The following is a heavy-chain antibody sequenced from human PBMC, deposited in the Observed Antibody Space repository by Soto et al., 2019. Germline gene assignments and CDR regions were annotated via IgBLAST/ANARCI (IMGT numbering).Heavy chain of an antibody. CDR3: ARRGRFGELLPAYYYYGMDV. CDR2: IIPIFGTA. CDR1: GGTFSSYA. J-gene: IGHJ6*02. D-gene: IGHD3-10*01. Sequence: QVQLVQSGAEVKKPGSSVKVSCKASGGTFSSYAISWVRQAPGQGLEWMGGIIPIFGTANYAQKFQGRVTITADQSTSTAYMELSSLRSEDTAVYYCARRGRFGELLPAYYYYGMDVWGQGTTVTVSS. V-gene: IGHV1-69*01.